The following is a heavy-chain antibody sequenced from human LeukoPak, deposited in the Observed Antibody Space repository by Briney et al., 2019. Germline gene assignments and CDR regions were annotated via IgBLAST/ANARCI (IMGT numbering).Heavy chain of an antibody. D-gene: IGHD3-10*01. Sequence: GGSLRLSCAASGFTFSSYAMSWVRQAPGKGLEWVSAISGSGGGTYYADSVKGRFTISRDNSKNTLYLQMNSLRAEDTAVYYCAKDMVRGVTPLNWFDPWGQGTLVTVSS. CDR2: ISGSGGGT. CDR1: GFTFSSYA. CDR3: AKDMVRGVTPLNWFDP. J-gene: IGHJ5*02. V-gene: IGHV3-23*01.